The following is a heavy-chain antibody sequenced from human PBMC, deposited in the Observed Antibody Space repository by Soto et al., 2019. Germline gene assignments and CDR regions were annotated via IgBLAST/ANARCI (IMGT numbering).Heavy chain of an antibody. CDR2: INAGNGNT. CDR1: GYTFTSYA. J-gene: IGHJ6*02. Sequence: QVQLVQSGAEVKKPVASVKVSCKASGYTFTSYAMHWVREAPGQRLKWMGWINAGNGNTKYSQKFQGRVTITRDTSSSTAYMELSSLRSEDTAVYSCAGGIAVAGTGFGGMDVWGQGTTVTVSS. CDR3: AGGIAVAGTGFGGMDV. D-gene: IGHD6-19*01. V-gene: IGHV1-3*01.